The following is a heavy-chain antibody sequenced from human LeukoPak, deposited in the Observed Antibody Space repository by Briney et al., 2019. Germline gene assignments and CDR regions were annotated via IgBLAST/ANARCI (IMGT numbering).Heavy chain of an antibody. D-gene: IGHD4-17*01. CDR1: GYTFTGYY. CDR2: INPNSGGT. Sequence: ASEKVSCKASGYTFTGYYMHWVRQAPGQGLEWMGWINPNSGGTNYAQKFQGRVTMTRDTSISTAYMELSRLRSDDTAVYYCARATDPLIPTVKYWGQGTLVTVSS. V-gene: IGHV1-2*02. J-gene: IGHJ4*02. CDR3: ARATDPLIPTVKY.